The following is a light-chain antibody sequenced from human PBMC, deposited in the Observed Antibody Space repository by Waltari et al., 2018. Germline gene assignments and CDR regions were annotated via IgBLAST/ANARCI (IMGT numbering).Light chain of an antibody. V-gene: IGLV2-14*01. J-gene: IGLJ1*01. CDR3: ASYTSGNTLYV. Sequence: QSALTQPASVSGSPGQSITITCTGTSSDVGDYNFVSWYQHYPGKAPKVVFYKVSDRPSGVFSRVSGSKSGNTASLTISGLQPEDEADYFCASYTSGNTLYVFGTGTKVTVL. CDR1: SSDVGDYNF. CDR2: KVS.